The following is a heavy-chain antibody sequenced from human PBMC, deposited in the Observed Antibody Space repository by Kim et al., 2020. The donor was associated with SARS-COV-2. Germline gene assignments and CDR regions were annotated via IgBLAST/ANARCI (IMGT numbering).Heavy chain of an antibody. Sequence: GEGRCTISRDNAKTSLYLQMNSLRGEDPAVYYCARGAGASGYYYYGMDVWGQGTTVTVSS. V-gene: IGHV3-11*06. CDR3: ARGAGASGYYYYGMDV. D-gene: IGHD1-26*01. J-gene: IGHJ6*02.